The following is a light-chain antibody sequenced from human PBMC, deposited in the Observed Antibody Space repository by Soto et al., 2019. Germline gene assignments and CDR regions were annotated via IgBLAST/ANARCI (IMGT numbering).Light chain of an antibody. J-gene: IGKJ2*01. Sequence: DIQMTQSPSALAASVGDRVTFTCRATQSISRSLNWYQQKPGKAPKLLIYAASTLQSGVPSRVSGSGSGTDFSLTINSLQPEDAATYYCQQSYTTTVFGQGTKLEIK. CDR3: QQSYTTTV. CDR1: QSISRS. V-gene: IGKV1-39*01. CDR2: AAS.